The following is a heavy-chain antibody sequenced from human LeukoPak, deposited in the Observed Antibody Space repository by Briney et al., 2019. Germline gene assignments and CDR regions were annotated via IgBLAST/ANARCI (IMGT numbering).Heavy chain of an antibody. D-gene: IGHD3-3*01. CDR1: GYTFASYG. J-gene: IGHJ5*02. CDR2: ISAYNGNT. Sequence: GASVKVSCKASGYTFASYGITWVRQAPGQGLEWMGWISAYNGNTNYAQKLQGRVTMTTDTSTSTAYMELRSLRSDDTAVYYCARGGDIFWSGSPHHNWFDPWGQGTLVNVSS. CDR3: ARGGDIFWSGSPHHNWFDP. V-gene: IGHV1-18*01.